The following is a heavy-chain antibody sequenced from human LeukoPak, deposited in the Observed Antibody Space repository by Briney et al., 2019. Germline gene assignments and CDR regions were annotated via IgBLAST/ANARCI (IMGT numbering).Heavy chain of an antibody. CDR2: ISYDGSNK. CDR1: GFTFSRYA. V-gene: IGHV3-30*01. CDR3: ARDLMRSDFWSGYGDY. Sequence: GGSLRRSCAASGFTFSRYAVHWVRQAPGKGLEWVAVISYDGSNKYYADSVKGRFTISRDNSKNTLYLQMNSLRAEDTAVYYCARDLMRSDFWSGYGDYWGQGTLVTVSS. J-gene: IGHJ4*02. D-gene: IGHD3-3*01.